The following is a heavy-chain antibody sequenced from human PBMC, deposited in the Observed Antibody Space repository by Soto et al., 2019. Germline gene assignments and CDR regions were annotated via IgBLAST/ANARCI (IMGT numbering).Heavy chain of an antibody. J-gene: IGHJ6*02. D-gene: IGHD2-21*02. V-gene: IGHV2-5*02. Sequence: QITLKESGPTLVKPTQTLTLTCTFSAFSLSTGGVGVGWIRQPPGKALEWLALIYWDDDKRYSPSLRSRFTITKDTSKNKVVLKMTNMDPVDTATYYCIQSRCGGDCLQSYASYYYYGMDVCGQGTTVTVSS. CDR1: AFSLSTGGVG. CDR2: IYWDDDK. CDR3: IQSRCGGDCLQSYASYYYYGMDV.